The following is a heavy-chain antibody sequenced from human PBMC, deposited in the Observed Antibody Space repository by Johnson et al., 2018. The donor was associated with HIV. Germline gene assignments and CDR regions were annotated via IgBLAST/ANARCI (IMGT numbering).Heavy chain of an antibody. CDR2: INWNGDST. CDR3: ARPVIAADDAFDI. Sequence: EVQLVESGGGVIRPGGSLRLSCAASGFTFDDYGVSWVRQAPGKGLEWVSGINWNGDSTDYADSVKGRFTISRDNAKNSLFLQMNSLRAEDTALYYCARPVIAADDAFDIWGQGTMVTVSS. D-gene: IGHD6-13*01. J-gene: IGHJ3*02. CDR1: GFTFDDYG. V-gene: IGHV3-20*04.